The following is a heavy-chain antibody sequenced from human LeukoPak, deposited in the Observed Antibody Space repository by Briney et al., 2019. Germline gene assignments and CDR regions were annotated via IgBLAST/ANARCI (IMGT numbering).Heavy chain of an antibody. J-gene: IGHJ4*02. V-gene: IGHV1-2*02. CDR3: ARDGDSSGYYYLPNDY. Sequence: ASVKVSCKASGYTFTNYYMHWVRQAPGQGLEWMGWINPNSGGTNYAQKFQGRVTMTRDTSISTAYMELSRLRSDDTAVYYCARDGDSSGYYYLPNDYWGQGTLVTVSS. D-gene: IGHD3-22*01. CDR2: INPNSGGT. CDR1: GYTFTNYY.